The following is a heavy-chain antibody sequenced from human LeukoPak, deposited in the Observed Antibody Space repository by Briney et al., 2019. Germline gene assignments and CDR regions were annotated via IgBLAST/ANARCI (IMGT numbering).Heavy chain of an antibody. CDR2: IYSGGST. D-gene: IGHD6-19*01. CDR3: ASLGGSGWRPFDY. J-gene: IGHJ4*02. Sequence: GGSLRLSCAASGFTVSSNYMSWVRQAPGKGLGWVSVIYSGGSTYYADSVKGRFTISRDNSKSTLYLQMNSLRAEDTAVYYCASLGGSGWRPFDYWGQGTLVTVSS. CDR1: GFTVSSNY. V-gene: IGHV3-53*01.